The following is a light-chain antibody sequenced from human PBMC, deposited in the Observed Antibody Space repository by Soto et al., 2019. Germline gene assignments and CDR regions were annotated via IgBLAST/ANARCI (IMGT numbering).Light chain of an antibody. CDR2: DVS. CDR3: SSYISITGVVV. V-gene: IGLV2-14*01. CDR1: SSDVGGYNY. J-gene: IGLJ2*01. Sequence: QSALTQPASVSGSPGQSITISCTGTSSDVGGYNYVSWYQQHPGKAPKLMIYDVSSRPSGVSKRFSGSKSGNTVSLTISGLQAEDEADYYCSSYISITGVVVFGGGTKLTVL.